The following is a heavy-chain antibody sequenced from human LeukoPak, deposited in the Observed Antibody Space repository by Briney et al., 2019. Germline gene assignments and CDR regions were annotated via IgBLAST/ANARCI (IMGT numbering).Heavy chain of an antibody. CDR3: AKDPAITYCSSTGCFPYYFDY. V-gene: IGHV3-30*18. D-gene: IGHD2-2*01. CDR2: ISYDGSNK. CDR1: GFTFSSYG. Sequence: PGRSLRLSCAASGFTFSSYGMHWVRQAPGKGLEWVAVISYDGSNKYYADSVKGRFTISRDNSKNTLYLQMNSLRAEDTAVYYCAKDPAITYCSSTGCFPYYFDYWGQGTLVTVSS. J-gene: IGHJ4*02.